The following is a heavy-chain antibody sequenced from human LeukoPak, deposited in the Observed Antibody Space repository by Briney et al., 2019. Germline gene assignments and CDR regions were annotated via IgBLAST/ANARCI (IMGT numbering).Heavy chain of an antibody. Sequence: GGSLRLSCAASGFTFSRYDLSWVRQAPGKGLECVSTISRGVGTTYYADSVKGRFTISRDSSKNTLYLQMNSLRAEDTAVYYCAKDSSSGNYWGQGTLVTVSS. CDR2: ISRGVGTT. D-gene: IGHD6-13*01. CDR3: AKDSSSGNY. J-gene: IGHJ4*02. V-gene: IGHV3-23*01. CDR1: GFTFSRYD.